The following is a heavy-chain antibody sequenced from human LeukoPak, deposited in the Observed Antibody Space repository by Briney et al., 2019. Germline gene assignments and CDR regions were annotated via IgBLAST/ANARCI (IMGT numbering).Heavy chain of an antibody. V-gene: IGHV3-13*01. CDR3: ARDMSSGWYSNFDY. CDR1: GFTFSTYN. D-gene: IGHD6-19*01. J-gene: IGHJ4*02. CDR2: IDTTGDT. Sequence: GGSLRLSCAASGFTFSTYNMHWVRQATGKGLEWVSAIDTTGDTYYPGSVKGRFTISRENAKNSLYLQMNSLRAGDTAVYYCARDMSSGWYSNFDYWGQGTLVTVSS.